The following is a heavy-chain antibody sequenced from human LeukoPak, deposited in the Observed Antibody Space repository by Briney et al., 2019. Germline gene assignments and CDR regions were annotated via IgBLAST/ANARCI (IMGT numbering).Heavy chain of an antibody. CDR3: AKVRYCSGVNCYPDDN. D-gene: IGHD2-15*01. Sequence: PGGSLRLSCAASGFTFSSYGMHWVRQAPGKGLEGVAFIRYDGSNKYYADSVKGRFTISRDNSKNMLYLEMNSLSTEDTAVYYCAKVRYCSGVNCYPDDNWGQGTLVTVSS. CDR2: IRYDGSNK. V-gene: IGHV3-30*02. CDR1: GFTFSSYG. J-gene: IGHJ4*02.